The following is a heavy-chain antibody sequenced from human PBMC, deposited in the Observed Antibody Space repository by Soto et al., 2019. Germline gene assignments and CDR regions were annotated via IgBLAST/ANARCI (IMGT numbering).Heavy chain of an antibody. V-gene: IGHV4-4*07. CDR1: GGSISSYY. CDR3: ARDLLQQWLVSSGFDP. J-gene: IGHJ5*02. CDR2: IYTSGST. D-gene: IGHD6-19*01. Sequence: SETLSLTCTVSGGSISSYYWGWIRQPAGKGLEWIGRIYTSGSTNYNPSLKSRVTMSVDTSKNQFSLKLSSVTAADTAVYYCARDLLQQWLVSSGFDPWGQGTLVTVSS.